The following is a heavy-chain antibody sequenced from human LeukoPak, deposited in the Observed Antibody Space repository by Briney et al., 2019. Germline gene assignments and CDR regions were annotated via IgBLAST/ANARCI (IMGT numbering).Heavy chain of an antibody. CDR1: GFTFSSYW. V-gene: IGHV3-74*01. CDR3: AREGATDWYFHL. J-gene: IGHJ2*01. CDR2: INSDGGST. D-gene: IGHD5-12*01. Sequence: GGSLRLSCAASGFTFSSYWMHWVRHAPGKGLVWVSRINSDGGSTSYADSVKGRFTISRDNAKNTLYLQMSSLRAEDTAVYYCAREGATDWYFHLWGRGTLATVSS.